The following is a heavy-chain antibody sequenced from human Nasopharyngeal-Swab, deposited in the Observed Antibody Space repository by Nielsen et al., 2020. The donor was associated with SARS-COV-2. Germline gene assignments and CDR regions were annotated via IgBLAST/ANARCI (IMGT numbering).Heavy chain of an antibody. Sequence: GGSLRLSCAASGLSFKTYGMTWVRQAPGKGLEWVSAISGSNGYTYYADSVKDRFTISRDRSKNTVYLQMNSLRAGDTAVYFCAKVRPPDQDYYFGLDVWGQGTTVTVSS. V-gene: IGHV3-23*01. J-gene: IGHJ6*02. CDR3: AKVRPPDQDYYFGLDV. CDR1: GLSFKTYG. CDR2: ISGSNGYT. D-gene: IGHD2-2*01.